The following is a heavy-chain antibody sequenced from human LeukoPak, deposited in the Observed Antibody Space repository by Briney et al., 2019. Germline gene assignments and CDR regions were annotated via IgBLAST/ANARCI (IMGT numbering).Heavy chain of an antibody. CDR2: INPNSGGT. V-gene: IGHV1-2*02. CDR3: AREYDSSSYFDY. CDR1: GYTFTSYG. Sequence: ASVRVSCKASGYTFTSYGISWVRQAPGQGLEWMGWINPNSGGTNYAQKFQGRVTMTRDTSISTAYMELSRLRSDDTAVYYCAREYDSSSYFDYWGQGTLVTVSS. J-gene: IGHJ4*02. D-gene: IGHD6-13*01.